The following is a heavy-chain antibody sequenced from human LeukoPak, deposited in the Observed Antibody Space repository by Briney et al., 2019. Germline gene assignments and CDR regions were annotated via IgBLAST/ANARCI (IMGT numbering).Heavy chain of an antibody. J-gene: IGHJ6*02. D-gene: IGHD2-21*01. CDR3: ARSLPRILVVIAAGYYYGMDV. V-gene: IGHV1-8*01. CDR2: MNPNSGNT. CDR1: GYTFTTYD. Sequence: ASVKVSCKASGYTFTTYDINWVRQATGQGLEWMGWMNPNSGNTGYAQKFQGRVTMTRNTSISTAYMELSSLRSENTAVYYCARSLPRILVVIAAGYYYGMDVWGQGTTVTVSS.